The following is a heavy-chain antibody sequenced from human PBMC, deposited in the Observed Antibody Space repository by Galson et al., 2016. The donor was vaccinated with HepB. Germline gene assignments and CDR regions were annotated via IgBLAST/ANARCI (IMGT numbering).Heavy chain of an antibody. CDR1: GFSLSTSGVS. CDR2: IYWDDDK. D-gene: IGHD3-22*01. Sequence: PALVKPTQTLTLTCSFSGFSLSTSGVSVGWIRQPPGKALEWLALIYWDDDKRYSPSLQSRLTITKDTSKNQVVLTMTNVDPVDTATYYCAHRPGAHYYDTSGEFDYWGQGTLVTVSS. J-gene: IGHJ4*02. V-gene: IGHV2-5*02. CDR3: AHRPGAHYYDTSGEFDY.